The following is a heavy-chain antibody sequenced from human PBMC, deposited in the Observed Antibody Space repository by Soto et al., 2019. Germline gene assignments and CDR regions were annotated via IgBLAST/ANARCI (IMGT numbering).Heavy chain of an antibody. D-gene: IGHD6-13*01. CDR2: IIPIFGTA. J-gene: IGHJ1*01. V-gene: IGHV1-69*06. CDR3: AIPLSQQLVPLHFQH. Sequence: QVQLVQSGAEVKKPGSSVKVSCKASGGTFSSYAISWVRQAPGQGLEWMGGIIPIFGTANYAQKFQGRVTITADKSTSTAYMELSSLRSAETAVYYLAIPLSQQLVPLHFQHWGQDTVVTASS. CDR1: GGTFSSYA.